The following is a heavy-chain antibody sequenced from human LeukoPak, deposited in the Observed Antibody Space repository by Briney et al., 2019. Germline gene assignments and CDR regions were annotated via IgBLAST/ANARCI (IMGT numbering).Heavy chain of an antibody. CDR1: GFTFSSYW. CDR2: IREDGSDK. V-gene: IGHV3-7*01. J-gene: IGHJ4*02. CDR3: ARDMGVTGYYFDY. D-gene: IGHD3-9*01. Sequence: PGGSLRLSCAASGFTFSSYWMSWVRQAPGKGLEWVASIREDGSDKYYLHSVKGRFTISRDNVENSLYLQINSLRGEDTSVYYCARDMGVTGYYFDYWGQGTLVTVSS.